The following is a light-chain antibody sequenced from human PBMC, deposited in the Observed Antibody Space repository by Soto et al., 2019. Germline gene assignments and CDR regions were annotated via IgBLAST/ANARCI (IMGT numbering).Light chain of an antibody. V-gene: IGKV1-5*01. Sequence: DIQLTQSPSTLSGSVGHTVTITSRVSQTISSWLAWYQQRPGKAPKLLIYTASTLESGVPSRFSGSGSGTDFTLTIIRLQPDDFATYCCLQLNSYPRTFGQGTKVDIK. CDR2: TAS. J-gene: IGKJ1*01. CDR3: LQLNSYPRT. CDR1: QTISSW.